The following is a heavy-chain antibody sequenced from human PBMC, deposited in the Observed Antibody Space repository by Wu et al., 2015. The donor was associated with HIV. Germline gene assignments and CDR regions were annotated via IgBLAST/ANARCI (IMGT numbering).Heavy chain of an antibody. Sequence: QVQLVHSGAEVKKPGASVKVSCKASGYTFTDYYMHWVRQAPGLGLEWLGWINPNSSATNYAQRFQGRVTMTRDTSISTAYMELRKMRSDDTAVYYCARLQSLSGFYSNADYWGQGTLVTVSS. V-gene: IGHV1-2*02. J-gene: IGHJ4*02. CDR1: GYTFTDYY. D-gene: IGHD3-22*01. CDR3: ARLQSLSGFYSNADY. CDR2: INPNSSAT.